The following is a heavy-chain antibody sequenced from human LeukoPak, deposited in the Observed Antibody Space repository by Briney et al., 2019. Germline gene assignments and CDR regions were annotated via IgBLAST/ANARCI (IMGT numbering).Heavy chain of an antibody. CDR1: GGSISSRNYY. CDR2: ISDSGNT. Sequence: SETLSLTCTVSGGSISSRNYYWGWIRQPPGEGLEWVGKISDSGNTYYSPSLRSRVTISIDTSKNQFSLKLSSVTAADTAVYYCARAPLYYYSMDVWGQGTTVTVSS. J-gene: IGHJ6*02. CDR3: ARAPLYYYSMDV. V-gene: IGHV4-39*07.